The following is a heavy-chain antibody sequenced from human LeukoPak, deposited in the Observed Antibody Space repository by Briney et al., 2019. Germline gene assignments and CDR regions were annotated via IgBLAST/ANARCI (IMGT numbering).Heavy chain of an antibody. J-gene: IGHJ3*02. CDR3: ARDGILEWLFYAFDI. CDR1: GFTFSTYW. D-gene: IGHD3-3*01. CDR2: ISSSSSYI. V-gene: IGHV3-21*01. Sequence: AGGSLRLSCSASGFTFSTYWMSWVRQAPGKGLEWVSSISSSSSYIYYADSVKGRFTISRDNAKNSLYLQMNSLRAEDTAVYYCARDGILEWLFYAFDIWGQGTMVTVSS.